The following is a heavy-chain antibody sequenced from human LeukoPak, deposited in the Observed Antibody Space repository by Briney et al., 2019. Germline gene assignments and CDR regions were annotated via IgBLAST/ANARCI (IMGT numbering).Heavy chain of an antibody. V-gene: IGHV1-18*01. D-gene: IGHD3-10*01. CDR1: GYTFTNYG. Sequence: ASVKVSCKASGYTFTNYGVNWVRQAPGQGLEWMGWISGYNGNTKFARNFQGRLTMTTDTSTSTTHMELRSLRSDDTAVYYCARERDRSGKEDNWFDAWGQGSLVTVSS. CDR2: ISGYNGNT. J-gene: IGHJ5*02. CDR3: ARERDRSGKEDNWFDA.